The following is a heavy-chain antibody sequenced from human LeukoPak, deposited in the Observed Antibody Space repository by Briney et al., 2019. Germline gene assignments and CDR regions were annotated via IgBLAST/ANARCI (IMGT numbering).Heavy chain of an antibody. V-gene: IGHV3-30*04. CDR2: ISSDGRIQ. CDR1: GFTFSIYA. CDR3: DPHDSASQF. Sequence: PGGSLRLSCAASGFTFSIYAMHWVRQAPGKGLKWVAFISSDGRIQYYAYSVKGRFTISRDNSKNTLFLQMNGLRDEDTAVYYCDPHDSASQFWGQGTLVTVSS. D-gene: IGHD6-6*01. J-gene: IGHJ4*02.